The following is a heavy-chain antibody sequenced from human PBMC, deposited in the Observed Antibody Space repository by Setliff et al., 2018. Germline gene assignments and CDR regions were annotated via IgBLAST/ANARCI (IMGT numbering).Heavy chain of an antibody. V-gene: IGHV3-11*04. CDR1: GGSFSDYY. Sequence: LSLTCAVYGGSFSDYYMSWIRQAPGKGLEWVSHISMSGGTIYYADSVKGRFTISRDNAKNSLYLQMNSLRAEDTAVYYCARDTYTIFGVVPSEAHAFDIWGQGTMVTVSS. D-gene: IGHD3-3*01. J-gene: IGHJ3*02. CDR3: ARDTYTIFGVVPSEAHAFDI. CDR2: ISMSGGTI.